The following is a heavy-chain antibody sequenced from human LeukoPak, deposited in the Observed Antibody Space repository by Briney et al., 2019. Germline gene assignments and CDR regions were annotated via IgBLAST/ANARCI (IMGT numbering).Heavy chain of an antibody. CDR1: GFTFSNAW. CDR3: TTFRYCSGGSCYSANDY. Sequence: GGSLRLSCAASGFTFSNAWMSWVRQAPGKGLEWVGRIKSKTDGGTTDYAAPVKGRLTISRDDSKNTLYLQMNSLKTEDTAVYYCTTFRYCSGGSCYSANDYWGQGTLVTVSS. J-gene: IGHJ4*02. CDR2: IKSKTDGGTT. D-gene: IGHD2-15*01. V-gene: IGHV3-15*01.